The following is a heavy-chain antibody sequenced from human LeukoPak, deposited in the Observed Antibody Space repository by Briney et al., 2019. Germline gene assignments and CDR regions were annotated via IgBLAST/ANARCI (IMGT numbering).Heavy chain of an antibody. CDR1: GFTFASYS. CDR2: ISSRSSYL. CDR3: ARGRGVPCGGDCYIAPDY. D-gene: IGHD2-21*02. Sequence: GGSLRLACAAAGFTFASYSMSWVRQAPGNVREWVASISSRSSYLYYADSVKGRFTIARDHAKNSLYLQMNSLRAEDTAVYYRARGRGVPCGGDCYIAPDYWGQGTLVTVSS. V-gene: IGHV3-21*01. J-gene: IGHJ4*02.